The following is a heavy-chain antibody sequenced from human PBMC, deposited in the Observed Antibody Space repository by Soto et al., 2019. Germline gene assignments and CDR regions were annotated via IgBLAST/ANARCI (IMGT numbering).Heavy chain of an antibody. V-gene: IGHV3-66*01. CDR2: IYSGGST. J-gene: IGHJ4*02. Sequence: GSLRLSCAASGFTVSSSNMRWVRQAPGKGLEWVSLIYSGGSTYYADSVKGRFTISRDNSKNTLFLQMNSVRADDTAMYYCARESSSGNSYLDYWGRGTLVTVSS. CDR3: ARESSSGNSYLDY. CDR1: GFTVSSSN. D-gene: IGHD1-26*01.